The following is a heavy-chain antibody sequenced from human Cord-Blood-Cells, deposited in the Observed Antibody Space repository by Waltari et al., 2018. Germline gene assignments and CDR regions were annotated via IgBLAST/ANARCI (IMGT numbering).Heavy chain of an antibody. CDR2: IWDDGSNK. CDR3: ARDNPSDAFDI. J-gene: IGHJ3*02. V-gene: IGHV3-33*01. CDR1: GFTFSSYG. Sequence: QVQLVESGGGVVQPGRSLRLSCAASGFTFSSYGMNWVRQAPGKGLEWVAVIWDDGSNKYYADSVKGRFTISRDNSKNTLYLQMNSLRAEDTAVYYCARDNPSDAFDIWGQGTMVTVSS.